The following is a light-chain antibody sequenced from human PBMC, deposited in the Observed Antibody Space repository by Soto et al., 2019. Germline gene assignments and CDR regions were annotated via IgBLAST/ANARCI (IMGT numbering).Light chain of an antibody. CDR3: QQSFNTPYT. CDR1: QTVSTY. J-gene: IGKJ2*01. Sequence: DIQMTQSPSSLSASVGDRVTITCRASQTVSTYLNWYQQKPGRAPKVLISAASSLQSEVPSRSSGSGSGTDFTLTISSLQPEDFATYYCQQSFNTPYTFGQGTKLEIK. CDR2: AAS. V-gene: IGKV1-39*01.